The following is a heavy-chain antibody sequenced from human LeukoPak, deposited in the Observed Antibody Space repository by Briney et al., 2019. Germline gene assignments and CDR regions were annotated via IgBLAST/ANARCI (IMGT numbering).Heavy chain of an antibody. CDR1: GYTFTSYG. V-gene: IGHV1-46*01. CDR3: ARGPLRLYYDFWKGPFDP. D-gene: IGHD3-3*01. Sequence: GASVKVSCKASGYTFTSYGISWVRQAPGQGLEWMGIINPSGGSTSYAQKFQGRVTMTRDTSTSTVYMELSSLRSEDTAVYYCARGPLRLYYDFWKGPFDPWGQGTLVTVSS. J-gene: IGHJ5*02. CDR2: INPSGGST.